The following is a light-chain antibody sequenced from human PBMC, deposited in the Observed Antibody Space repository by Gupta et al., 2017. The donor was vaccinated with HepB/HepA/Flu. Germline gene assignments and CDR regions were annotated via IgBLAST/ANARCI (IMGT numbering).Light chain of an antibody. CDR3: STYVGSNNHV. V-gene: IGLV2-8*01. Sequence: QSALTPPPSASGSPGQSVTISCTGTSSDVGGYNYVSWYQQYPGKAPKLMIYEVSKRPSGVPDRFSGSKSGNTASLTVSGLQAEDEADYYCSTYVGSNNHVFGTGTKVTVL. CDR1: SSDVGGYNY. CDR2: EVS. J-gene: IGLJ1*01.